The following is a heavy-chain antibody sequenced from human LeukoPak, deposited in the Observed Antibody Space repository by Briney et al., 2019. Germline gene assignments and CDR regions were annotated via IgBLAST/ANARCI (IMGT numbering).Heavy chain of an antibody. CDR3: ARDRISPSGVANPGTFDI. CDR2: WEDHK. CDR1: GFSLTSSGMC. J-gene: IGHJ3*02. Sequence: SGPALVRPTQTLKLTCSFSGFSLTSSGMCVNYWEDHKYYRTSLKTRLTISKDTSKNQVVLTMTNVDPGDTATYYCARDRISPSGVANPGTFDIWGQGTVVTVSS. V-gene: IGHV2-70*01. D-gene: IGHD5-12*01.